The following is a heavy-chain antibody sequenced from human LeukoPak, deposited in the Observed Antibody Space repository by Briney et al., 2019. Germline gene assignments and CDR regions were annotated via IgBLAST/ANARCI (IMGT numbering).Heavy chain of an antibody. CDR2: IRYDGSNK. CDR1: GFTFGSYG. Sequence: GGSLRLSCAASGFTFGSYGMHWVRQAPGKGLEWVAFIRYDGSNKYYADSVKGRFTISRDNSKKTLYLQMSGLRVEDTAMYYCVKDPRDTYGTNWFVSWGQGTLLIVSS. J-gene: IGHJ5*01. V-gene: IGHV3-30*02. D-gene: IGHD2-21*01. CDR3: VKDPRDTYGTNWFVS.